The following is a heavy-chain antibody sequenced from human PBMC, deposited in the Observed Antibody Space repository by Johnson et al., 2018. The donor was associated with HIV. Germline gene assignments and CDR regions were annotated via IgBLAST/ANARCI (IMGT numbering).Heavy chain of an antibody. D-gene: IGHD2-15*01. CDR1: GFTFSSYA. CDR2: IRYDGSNK. Sequence: QVQLVESGGGLVQPGRSLRLSCAASGFTFSSYAMHWVRQAPGKGLEWVAFIRYDGSNKYYADSVKGRFTISRDNSKNTLYLQMNSLRAGDTALYYCARAVCRGGRCYSHDAFDIWGQGTMVTVSS. CDR3: ARAVCRGGRCYSHDAFDI. V-gene: IGHV3-30*14. J-gene: IGHJ3*02.